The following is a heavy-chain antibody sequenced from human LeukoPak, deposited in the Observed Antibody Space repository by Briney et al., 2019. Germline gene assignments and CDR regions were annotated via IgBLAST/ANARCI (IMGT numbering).Heavy chain of an antibody. CDR2: IYPGDSDT. D-gene: IGHD5-24*01. Sequence: GESLKISCKGSGYSFTSYWIGWVRQMPGKGLESMGIIYPGDSDTRYSPSFQGQVSISADKSISTAYLQWSSLKVSDTAMYFCARLDRHGYNLIDYWGQGTLVTVSS. CDR3: ARLDRHGYNLIDY. V-gene: IGHV5-51*01. J-gene: IGHJ4*02. CDR1: GYSFTSYW.